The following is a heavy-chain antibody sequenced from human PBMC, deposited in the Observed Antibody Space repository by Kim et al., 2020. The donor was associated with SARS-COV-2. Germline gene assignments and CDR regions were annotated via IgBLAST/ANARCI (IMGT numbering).Heavy chain of an antibody. Sequence: GGSLRLSCAASGFTFSSYEMNWVRQAPGKGLEWVSYISSSGSTIYYADSVKGRFTISRDNAKNSLYLQMNSLRAEDTAVYYCASPAGGAYGMDVWGQGTTVTVSS. CDR1: GFTFSSYE. CDR3: ASPAGGAYGMDV. V-gene: IGHV3-48*03. CDR2: ISSSGSTI. D-gene: IGHD3-10*01. J-gene: IGHJ6*02.